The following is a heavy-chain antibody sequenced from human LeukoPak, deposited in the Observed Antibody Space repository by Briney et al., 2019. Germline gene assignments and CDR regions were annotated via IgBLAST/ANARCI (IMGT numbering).Heavy chain of an antibody. Sequence: ASVKVSCKVSGYTLTELSMHWVRQAPGKGLGWMGGFDPEDGETIYAQKFQGRVTMTEDTSTDTAYMELSSLRSEDTAVYYCATVRYSYGYKAFDIWGQGTMVTVSS. CDR2: FDPEDGET. J-gene: IGHJ3*02. CDR3: ATVRYSYGYKAFDI. CDR1: GYTLTELS. V-gene: IGHV1-24*01. D-gene: IGHD5-18*01.